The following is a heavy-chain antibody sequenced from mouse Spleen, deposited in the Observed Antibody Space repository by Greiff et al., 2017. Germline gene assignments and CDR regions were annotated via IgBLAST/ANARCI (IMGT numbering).Heavy chain of an antibody. J-gene: IGHJ4*01. V-gene: IGHV5-9-3*01. CDR3: ARHSYYDAMDY. Sequence: EVKVVESGGGLVKPGGSLKLSCAASGFTFSSYAMSWVRQTPEKRLEWVATISSGGSYTYYPDSVKGRFTISRDNAKNTLYLQMSSLRSEDTAMYYCARHSYYDAMDYWGQGTSVTVSS. D-gene: IGHD2-12*01. CDR2: ISSGGSYT. CDR1: GFTFSSYA.